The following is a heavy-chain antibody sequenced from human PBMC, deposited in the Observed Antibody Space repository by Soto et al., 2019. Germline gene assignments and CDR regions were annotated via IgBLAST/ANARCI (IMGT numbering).Heavy chain of an antibody. J-gene: IGHJ4*02. Sequence: GGSLRLSCAASGFTFTSYSMTWVRQAPGKGLEWVSSISGSGGSTYYADSVKGRFIISRDNSASTAYMELSSLRSEDTAVYYCARDRSTFDWSFDGFDYWGQGTLVTVSS. CDR2: ISGSGGST. V-gene: IGHV3-23*01. D-gene: IGHD3-9*01. CDR3: ARDRSTFDWSFDGFDY. CDR1: GFTFTSYS.